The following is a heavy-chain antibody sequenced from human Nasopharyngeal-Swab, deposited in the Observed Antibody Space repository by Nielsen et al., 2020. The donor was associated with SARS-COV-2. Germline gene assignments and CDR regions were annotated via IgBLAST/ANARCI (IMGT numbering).Heavy chain of an antibody. J-gene: IGHJ4*02. Sequence: SLKISCAASGFTFDDYAMHWVRQAPGKGLEWVSGISWNSGSIGYADSVKGRFTISRDNAKNSLYLQMNSPRAEDTALYYCAKDTVIAVAGNFDYWGQGTLVTVSS. CDR1: GFTFDDYA. CDR3: AKDTVIAVAGNFDY. V-gene: IGHV3-9*01. D-gene: IGHD6-19*01. CDR2: ISWNSGSI.